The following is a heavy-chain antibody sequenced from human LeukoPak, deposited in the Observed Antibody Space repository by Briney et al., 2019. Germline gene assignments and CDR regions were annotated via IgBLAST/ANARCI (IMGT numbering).Heavy chain of an antibody. CDR2: TYYRSKWYN. CDR1: GDSVSSNSAA. V-gene: IGHV6-1*01. CDR3: ARGNGGTYNWFDP. Sequence: SQTLSLTCAISGDSVSSNSAACTWIRQSPSRGLEWLGRTYYRSKWYNNYAVSVKSRITINPDTSKNQFSLQLKYVTPEDTAVYYRARGNGGTYNWFDPWGQGTLVTVSS. D-gene: IGHD2-8*01. J-gene: IGHJ5*02.